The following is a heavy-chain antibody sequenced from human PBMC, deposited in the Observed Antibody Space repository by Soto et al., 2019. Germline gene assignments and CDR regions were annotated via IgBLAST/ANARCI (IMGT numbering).Heavy chain of an antibody. CDR2: ISPYNGTT. CDR1: GGTFSSYA. D-gene: IGHD1-1*01. J-gene: IGHJ6*02. V-gene: IGHV1-18*01. CDR3: ARDGERDTGLNFYYYLHGMDA. Sequence: ASVKVSCKASGGTFSSYAISWVRQAPGQGLELMGWISPYNGTTKYAEKFQGEMTMTTDTATSTAYMDLRSLRSDDTAVYYCARDGERDTGLNFYYYLHGMDAWGQGTRVTVSS.